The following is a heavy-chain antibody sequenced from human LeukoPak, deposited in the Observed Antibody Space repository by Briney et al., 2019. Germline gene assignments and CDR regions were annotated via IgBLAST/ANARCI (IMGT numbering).Heavy chain of an antibody. CDR1: GGSFSGYY. D-gene: IGHD3-22*01. Sequence: SETLSLTCAVYGGSFSGYYWSWIRQPPGKGLEWTGEINHSGSTNYNPSLKSRVTISVDTSKNQFSLKLSSVTAADTAVYYCARVFPVLVIYHYWYFDLWGRGTLVTVSS. V-gene: IGHV4-34*01. J-gene: IGHJ2*01. CDR2: INHSGST. CDR3: ARVFPVLVIYHYWYFDL.